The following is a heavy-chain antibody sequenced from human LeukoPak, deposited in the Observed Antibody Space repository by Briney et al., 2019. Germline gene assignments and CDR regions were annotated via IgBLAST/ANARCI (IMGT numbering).Heavy chain of an antibody. CDR3: ARRGDQGYMDV. J-gene: IGHJ6*03. CDR1: RFSFRGFI. CDR2: VTFHGEIP. Sequence: GGSLRLSCAASRFSFRGFIVHWVRQAPGKGLEWVSSVTFHGEIPYYAGSVMGRFTISRDNARNTVSLQMSSLSAEDTAIYYCARRGDQGYMDVWGKGATVIVSS. V-gene: IGHV3-23*01. D-gene: IGHD7-27*01.